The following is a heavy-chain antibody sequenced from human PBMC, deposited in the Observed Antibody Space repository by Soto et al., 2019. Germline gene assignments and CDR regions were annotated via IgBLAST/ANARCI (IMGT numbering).Heavy chain of an antibody. D-gene: IGHD3-9*01. CDR1: GGSFSNYA. CDR3: TRGEFLDWHHYIDMDV. Sequence: SVKVSCKASGGSFSNYAVNWVRQAPGQVLEWIGGIISNLGTPKYAQRFQDRDTITADTSATTVYMHLCSLISEDTALYYCTRGEFLDWHHYIDMDVWGRRTTVTVAS. CDR2: IISNLGTP. J-gene: IGHJ6*02. V-gene: IGHV1-69*10.